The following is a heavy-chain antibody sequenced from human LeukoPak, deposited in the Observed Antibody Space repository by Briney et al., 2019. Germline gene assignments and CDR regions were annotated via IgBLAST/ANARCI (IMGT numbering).Heavy chain of an antibody. CDR3: ARGKVVTMVRGVIITYFDY. V-gene: IGHV1-46*01. Sequence: ASVTVSCKASGYSFTRYFIHWVRQAPRQGLEWIGIIIPSDGSTSYAQKFQGRVTMTRDTSTSTVYMELSSLRSEDTAVYYCARGKVVTMVRGVIITYFDYWGQGTLVTVSS. D-gene: IGHD3-10*01. J-gene: IGHJ4*02. CDR2: IIPSDGST. CDR1: GYSFTRYF.